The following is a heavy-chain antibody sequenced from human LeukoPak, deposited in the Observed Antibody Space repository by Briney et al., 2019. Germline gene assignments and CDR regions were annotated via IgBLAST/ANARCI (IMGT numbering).Heavy chain of an antibody. CDR2: IYTSGST. CDR1: GGSISSYY. V-gene: IGHV4-4*07. D-gene: IGHD3-10*01. Sequence: SETLSLTCTVSGGSISSYYWSWIRQPAGKGLEWIGRIYTSGSTNYNPSLKSRVTMSVHTSKNHFSLKLSSVTAADTAVYDCARDLQNYYGSELVRFDPWGQGTLVTVSS. J-gene: IGHJ5*02. CDR3: ARDLQNYYGSELVRFDP.